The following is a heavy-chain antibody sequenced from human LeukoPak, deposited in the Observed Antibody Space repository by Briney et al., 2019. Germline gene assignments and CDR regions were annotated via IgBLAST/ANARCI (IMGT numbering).Heavy chain of an antibody. CDR1: GFTFSSYA. J-gene: IGHJ4*02. Sequence: GGSLRLSCAASGFTFSSYAMSWVRQAPGKGLEWVSAISGSGGSTYYADSVKGRFTISRDNSKNTLYLQMNSLRAEDTTVYYCAKDRELRYFDWLFEYWGQGTLVTVSS. D-gene: IGHD3-9*01. CDR3: AKDRELRYFDWLFEY. CDR2: ISGSGGST. V-gene: IGHV3-23*01.